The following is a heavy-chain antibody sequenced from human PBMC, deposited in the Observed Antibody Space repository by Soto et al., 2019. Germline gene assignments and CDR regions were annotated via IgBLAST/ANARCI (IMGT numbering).Heavy chain of an antibody. CDR2: IIPIFGTA. CDR1: GGTFSSYA. Sequence: QVQLVQSGAEVKKPGSSVKVSCKASGGTFSSYAISWVRQAPGQGLEWMGGIIPIFGTANYAQKFQGRVTITGDESQSPGYRERGSLRCEDTAVYCCARGGGLATICAWVQGTLVTVSS. CDR3: ARGGGLATICA. V-gene: IGHV1-69*01. J-gene: IGHJ4*02. D-gene: IGHD5-12*01.